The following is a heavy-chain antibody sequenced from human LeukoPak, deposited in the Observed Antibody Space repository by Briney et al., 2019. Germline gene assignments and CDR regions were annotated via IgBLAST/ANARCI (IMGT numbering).Heavy chain of an antibody. J-gene: IGHJ3*02. Sequence: SETLSLTCTVSGGSISSYYWSWIRQPPGKGLEWIGYIYYSGSTNYNPSLKSRVTISVDTSKNQFSLKLSSVTAADTAVYYCARAHITEGVVDGFDIWGQGTMVTVSS. CDR2: IYYSGST. CDR1: GGSISSYY. CDR3: ARAHITEGVVDGFDI. V-gene: IGHV4-59*12. D-gene: IGHD3-10*01.